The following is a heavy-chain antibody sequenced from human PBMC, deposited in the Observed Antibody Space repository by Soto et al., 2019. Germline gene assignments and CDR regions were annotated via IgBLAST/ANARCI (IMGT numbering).Heavy chain of an antibody. CDR2: VTGTGATT. J-gene: IGHJ4*02. CDR3: AKDGRIVGATRSELDLDY. Sequence: GSVRRSGGASGFTFSNFAMYWVRRAPGKGLEWVSTVTGTGATTYYADSVKGRFTISRDNSKNTLYLQMNSLRAEDTAVYYCAKDGRIVGATRSELDLDYWGQATLVTVSS. D-gene: IGHD1-26*01. CDR1: GFTFSNFA. V-gene: IGHV3-23*01.